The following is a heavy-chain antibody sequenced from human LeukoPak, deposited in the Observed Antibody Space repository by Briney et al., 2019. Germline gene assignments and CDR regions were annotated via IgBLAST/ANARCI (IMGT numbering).Heavy chain of an antibody. CDR3: AAGTSGRPEYFQH. CDR2: IVVGSGNR. D-gene: IGHD1-14*01. CDR1: GFTFTSSA. J-gene: IGHJ1*01. V-gene: IGHV1-58*02. Sequence: SVKVSCKASGFTFTSSAMQWVRQARGQRLAGIGWIVVGSGNRNYAQKFQERVSITRDMSTGTAYMELSSLRSEDTAVYFCAAGTSGRPEYFQHWGQGTLVTVSS.